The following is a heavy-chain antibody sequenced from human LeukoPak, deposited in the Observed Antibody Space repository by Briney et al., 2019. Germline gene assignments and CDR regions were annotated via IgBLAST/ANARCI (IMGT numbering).Heavy chain of an antibody. D-gene: IGHD3-16*01. Sequence: VASVKVSCKASGYTFTSYDINWVRQATGQGLEWMGWMNPNSGNTGYAQKFQGRVTMTRNTSISTAYMELSSLRSEDTAVYYCARETSQKGAHYMDVWGKGTTVTISS. CDR1: GYTFTSYD. J-gene: IGHJ6*03. CDR3: ARETSQKGAHYMDV. V-gene: IGHV1-8*01. CDR2: MNPNSGNT.